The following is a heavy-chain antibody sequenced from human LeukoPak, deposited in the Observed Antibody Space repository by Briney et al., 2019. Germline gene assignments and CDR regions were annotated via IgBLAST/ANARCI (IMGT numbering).Heavy chain of an antibody. Sequence: SETLSLTCTVSGGSISSDYWTWIRQSPGKGLEWIGYIYYSGSTNYNPSLKSRVTISVDTSKNQFSLKLTSVTAADTAVYYCVRAGNWNDLDYWGQGTLVTVSS. J-gene: IGHJ4*02. V-gene: IGHV4-59*01. CDR3: VRAGNWNDLDY. D-gene: IGHD1-1*01. CDR2: IYYSGST. CDR1: GGSISSDY.